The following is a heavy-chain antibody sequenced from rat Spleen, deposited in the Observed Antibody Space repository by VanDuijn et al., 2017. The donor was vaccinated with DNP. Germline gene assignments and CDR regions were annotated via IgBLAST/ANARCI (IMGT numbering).Heavy chain of an antibody. Sequence: EVQLQESGPGLVKPSQSLSLTCSVTGYSITSNYWAWIRKFPGNKMEWLGYISYSGSTSYNPSLKSRISIARDTSKNQFFLQLNSLTTDDTATYYCARWNYYGYNGFDYWGQGVMVTVSS. V-gene: IGHV3-1*01. D-gene: IGHD1-9*01. CDR3: ARWNYYGYNGFDY. CDR2: ISYSGST. J-gene: IGHJ2*01. CDR1: GYSITSNY.